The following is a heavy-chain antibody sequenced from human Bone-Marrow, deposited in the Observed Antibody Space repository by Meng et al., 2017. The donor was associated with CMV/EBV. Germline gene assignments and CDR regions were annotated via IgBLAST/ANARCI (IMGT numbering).Heavy chain of an antibody. CDR2: IYPGDSDT. D-gene: IGHD1-26*01. J-gene: IGHJ5*02. CDR3: ARRTEGATTYNWFDP. CDR1: GYSFTSYW. V-gene: IGHV5-51*01. Sequence: KVSCKGSGYSFTSYWIGWVRQMPGKGLEWMGIIYPGDSDTRYSPSFQGQVTISADKSISTAYLQWSSLKASDTAMYYCARRTEGATTYNWFDPWGQGTLVTVSP.